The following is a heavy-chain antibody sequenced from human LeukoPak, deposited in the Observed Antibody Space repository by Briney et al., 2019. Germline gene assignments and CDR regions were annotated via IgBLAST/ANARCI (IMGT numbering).Heavy chain of an antibody. CDR1: GFTVSSNS. CDR3: ARRAGAYSHPYDY. Sequence: GGSLRLSCTVSGFTVSSNSMSWVRQAPGKGLDWVSFIYSGTIHYSDSVKGRFTISRDNSKNTLYLQMNSLRAEDTAVYYCARRAGAYSHPYDYWGQGTLVTVSS. V-gene: IGHV3-53*01. D-gene: IGHD4/OR15-4a*01. CDR2: IYSGTI. J-gene: IGHJ4*02.